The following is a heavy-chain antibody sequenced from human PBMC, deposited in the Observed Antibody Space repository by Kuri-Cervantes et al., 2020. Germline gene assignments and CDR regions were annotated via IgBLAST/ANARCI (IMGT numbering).Heavy chain of an antibody. CDR2: IWYDGSNK. J-gene: IGHJ6*02. V-gene: IGHV3-33*08. D-gene: IGHD5-18*01. CDR3: ARDDCGYSYGCRYYYYGMDV. CDR1: GFTFSNAW. Sequence: GESLKISCAASGFTFSNAWMSWVRQAPGKGLEWVAVIWYDGSNKYYADSVKGRFTISRDNSKNTLYLQMNSLRAEDTAVYYCARDDCGYSYGCRYYYYGMDVWGQGTTVTVSS.